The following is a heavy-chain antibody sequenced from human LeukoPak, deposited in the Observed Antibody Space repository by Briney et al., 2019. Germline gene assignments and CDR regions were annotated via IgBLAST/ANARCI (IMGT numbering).Heavy chain of an antibody. J-gene: IGHJ4*02. V-gene: IGHV4-4*07. CDR1: GGSISSYY. CDR2: IYTSGST. CDR3: ARGRYSSGWIDY. D-gene: IGHD6-19*01. Sequence: SETLSLACTVSGGSISSYYWSWIRQPAGKGLEWIGRIYTSGSTNYNPSLKSRVTMSVDTSKNQFSLKLSSVTAADTAVYYCARGRYSSGWIDYWGQGTLVTVSS.